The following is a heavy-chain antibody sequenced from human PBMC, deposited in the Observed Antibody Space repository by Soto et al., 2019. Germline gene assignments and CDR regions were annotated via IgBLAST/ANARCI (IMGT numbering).Heavy chain of an antibody. CDR3: ARDYYDSSGYYYADY. CDR2: IIPIFGTA. V-gene: IGHV1-69*13. Sequence: SVKVSCKASGGTFSSYAISWVRQAPGQGLEWMGGIIPIFGTANYARKFQGRVTITADESTSTAYMELSSLRSEDTAVYYCARDYYDSSGYYYADYWGQGTLVTVSS. CDR1: GGTFSSYA. J-gene: IGHJ4*02. D-gene: IGHD3-22*01.